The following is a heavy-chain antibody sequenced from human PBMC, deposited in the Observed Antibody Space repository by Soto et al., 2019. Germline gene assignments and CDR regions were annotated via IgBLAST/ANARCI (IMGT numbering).Heavy chain of an antibody. CDR2: IYHGGTT. CDR1: GYPISSGSY. CDR3: ARFVRSCSGTTCYTRADV. Sequence: SETLSLTCTVSGYPISSGSYWAWIRQPPGKGPEWIASIYHGGTTFYNPSLKSRITISVDTSNNQFSLKLRSVIVADTAVYHCARFVRSCSGTTCYTRADVWGQGTTVTV. D-gene: IGHD2-2*02. V-gene: IGHV4-38-2*02. J-gene: IGHJ6*02.